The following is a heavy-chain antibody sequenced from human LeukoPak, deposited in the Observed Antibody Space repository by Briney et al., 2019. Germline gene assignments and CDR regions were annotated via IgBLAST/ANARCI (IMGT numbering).Heavy chain of an antibody. Sequence: ASVKVSCKASGYTFTSYGISWVRQAPGQGLEWMGWISAYNGNTNYAQKLQGRVTMTTDTSTSTAYMGLRSLRSDDTAVYYCARDSYSSSSPPLDYWGQGTLVTVSS. V-gene: IGHV1-18*01. CDR1: GYTFTSYG. J-gene: IGHJ4*02. CDR3: ARDSYSSSSPPLDY. D-gene: IGHD6-13*01. CDR2: ISAYNGNT.